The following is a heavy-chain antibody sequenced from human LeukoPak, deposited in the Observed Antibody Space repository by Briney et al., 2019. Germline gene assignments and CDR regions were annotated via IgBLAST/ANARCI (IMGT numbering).Heavy chain of an antibody. J-gene: IGHJ6*02. V-gene: IGHV1-69*11. Sequence: GASVKVSCKASGGTFSSYAINWVRQAPGQGLEWMGKIIPVRGKPNYAQQFQGRVTITADESTSTAYLELSSLKSEDTAVYYCAREGRITTPGTIYFYFGLDLWGQGTTVIVSS. CDR3: AREGRITTPGTIYFYFGLDL. CDR2: IIPVRGKP. CDR1: GGTFSSYA. D-gene: IGHD6-13*01.